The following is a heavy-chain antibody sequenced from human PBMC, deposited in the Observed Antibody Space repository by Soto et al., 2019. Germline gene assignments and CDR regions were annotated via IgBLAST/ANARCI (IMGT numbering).Heavy chain of an antibody. D-gene: IGHD2-2*01. Sequence: PGGSLRLSCTASGFTFSSFFMNWVRQAPGKGPEWVSGIDTSGGVTKYADSVKGRFTISRDNAKNSLYLQMNSLRVEDTALYFCARDESAGSSTSSWGQGTLVTVS. CDR3: ARDESAGSSTSS. CDR1: GFTFSSFF. V-gene: IGHV3-21*01. CDR2: IDTSGGVT. J-gene: IGHJ1*01.